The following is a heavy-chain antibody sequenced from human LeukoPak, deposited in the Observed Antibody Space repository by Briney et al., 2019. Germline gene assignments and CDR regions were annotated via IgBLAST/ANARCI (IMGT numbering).Heavy chain of an antibody. CDR3: VVGGSPGY. D-gene: IGHD2-15*01. CDR2: ISTDGYTT. J-gene: IGHJ4*02. CDR1: GLAFSACK. V-gene: IGHV3-74*01. Sequence: GGSLRLSCAASGLAFSACKMHWVRQAPPKGLVWVSRISTDGYTTDYADFVQGRFTASRDNTKNTWSLEMNSLRAEDTAVYYCVVGGSPGYWGQGTLVTVSS.